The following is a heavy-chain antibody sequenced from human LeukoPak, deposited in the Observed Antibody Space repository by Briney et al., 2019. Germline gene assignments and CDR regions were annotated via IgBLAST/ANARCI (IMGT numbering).Heavy chain of an antibody. V-gene: IGHV3-53*01. J-gene: IGHJ4*02. D-gene: IGHD6-19*01. CDR2: IYSGGST. Sequence: GGSLRLSCAASGFTVSSNYMSWVRQAPGKGLEWVSVIYSGGSTYYADSVKGRFTISRDNSKNTLYLQMNSLRAEDTAVYYCAIQGIAVAGYRTNYSDYWGQGTLVTVSS. CDR1: GFTVSSNY. CDR3: AIQGIAVAGYRTNYSDY.